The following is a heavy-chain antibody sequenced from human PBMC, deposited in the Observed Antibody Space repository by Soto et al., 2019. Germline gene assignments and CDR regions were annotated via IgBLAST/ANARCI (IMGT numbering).Heavy chain of an antibody. CDR2: IYPGDSDT. Sequence: SETISGKRSVGSVTSSWIGWVRQIHGKGLEWMGIIYPGDSDTRYSPSFQGQVTISADKSISTAYLQWSSLKASDTAMYYCARTESGYSYGFADVWGQGTTVTVSS. CDR3: ARTESGYSYGFADV. CDR1: VGSVTSSW. V-gene: IGHV5-51*01. D-gene: IGHD5-18*01. J-gene: IGHJ6*02.